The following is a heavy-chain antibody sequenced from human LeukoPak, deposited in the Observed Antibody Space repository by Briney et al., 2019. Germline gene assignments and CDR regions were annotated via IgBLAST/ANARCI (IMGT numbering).Heavy chain of an antibody. D-gene: IGHD3-22*01. CDR2: INPSGGTT. V-gene: IGHV1-46*01. Sequence: ASVKVSCKASGYIFTSYSMHWVRRAPGQGLEWMGIINPSGGTTNYAQKFQGRVTMTRDTSTSTVYMDLSSLRSEDTAVYYCARDLSHRYYHSTGYAFDYWGQGTLVTVSS. CDR1: GYIFTSYS. J-gene: IGHJ4*02. CDR3: ARDLSHRYYHSTGYAFDY.